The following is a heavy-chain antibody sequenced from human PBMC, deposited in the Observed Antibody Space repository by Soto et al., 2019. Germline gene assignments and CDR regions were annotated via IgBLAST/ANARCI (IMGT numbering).Heavy chain of an antibody. J-gene: IGHJ1*01. Sequence: QVQLVQSGAEVKKPGSSVKVSCKASGGTFSSYTISWVRQAPGQGLEWMGRIIPILGIANYAQKFQGRVTITADKATSTAYMELSSLRSEDTAVYYCAREATIYGDYGRGYFQHWGQGTLVTVSS. CDR2: IIPILGIA. CDR1: GGTFSSYT. V-gene: IGHV1-69*08. CDR3: AREATIYGDYGRGYFQH. D-gene: IGHD4-17*01.